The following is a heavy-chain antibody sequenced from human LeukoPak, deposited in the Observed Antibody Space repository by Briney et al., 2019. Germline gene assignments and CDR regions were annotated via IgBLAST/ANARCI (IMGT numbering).Heavy chain of an antibody. J-gene: IGHJ6*02. V-gene: IGHV1-46*01. CDR2: INPSGGST. Sequence: ASVKVSCKASGYTXTSYYMHWVRQAPGQGLEWMGIINPSGGSTSYAQKFQGRVTMTRDTSTSTVYMELSSLRSEDTAVYYCARDQSRTPYYDSSGLYYYYYGMDVWGQGTTVTVSS. CDR3: ARDQSRTPYYDSSGLYYYYYGMDV. CDR1: GYTXTSYY. D-gene: IGHD3-22*01.